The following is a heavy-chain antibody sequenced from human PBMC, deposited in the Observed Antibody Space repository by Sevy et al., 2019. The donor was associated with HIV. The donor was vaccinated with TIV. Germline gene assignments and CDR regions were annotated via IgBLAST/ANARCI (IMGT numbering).Heavy chain of an antibody. CDR1: GFTFSDFA. D-gene: IGHD2-15*01. CDR2: ISGSGTKT. J-gene: IGHJ4*02. CDR3: AARKDDFDC. Sequence: RGSLRLSYAASGFTFSDFAMSWVRQAPGKGLEWVSAISGSGTKTYYSDSVRGRFTISRDNSKNTQYLQMNSLRTEDTAVYYCAARKDDFDCWGQGTLVTVS. V-gene: IGHV3-23*01.